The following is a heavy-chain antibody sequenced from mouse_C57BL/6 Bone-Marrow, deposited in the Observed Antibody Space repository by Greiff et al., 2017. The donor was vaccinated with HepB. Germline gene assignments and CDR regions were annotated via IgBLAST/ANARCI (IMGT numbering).Heavy chain of an antibody. CDR2: IYPGDGDT. J-gene: IGHJ3*01. V-gene: IGHV1-82*01. CDR3: GSLYYGSSYLFDY. CDR1: GYAFSSSW. D-gene: IGHD1-1*01. Sequence: VKLQESGPELVKPGASVKISCKASGYAFSSSWMNWVKQRPGKGLEWIGRIYPGDGDTNYNGKFKGKATLTADKSSSTAYMQLSSLTSEDSAVYFCGSLYYGSSYLFDYGGQGTLVTVSA.